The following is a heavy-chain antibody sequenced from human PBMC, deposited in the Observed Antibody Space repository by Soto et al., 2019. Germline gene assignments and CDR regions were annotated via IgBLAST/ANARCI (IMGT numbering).Heavy chain of an antibody. CDR2: IYYSGST. CDR1: GGSISSGGYY. CDR3: AREEVVPAAIGVSRCWFDP. V-gene: IGHV4-31*03. J-gene: IGHJ5*02. Sequence: SETLSLTCTFSGGSISSGGYYWSWIRQHPGKGLEWIGYIYYSGSTYYNPSLKSRVTISVDTSKNQFSLKLSSVTAADTAVYYCAREEVVPAAIGVSRCWFDPWGQGTLVTVSS. D-gene: IGHD2-2*01.